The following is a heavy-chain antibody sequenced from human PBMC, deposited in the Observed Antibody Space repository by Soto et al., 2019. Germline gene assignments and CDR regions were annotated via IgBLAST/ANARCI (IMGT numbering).Heavy chain of an antibody. CDR1: GFTFSSYG. J-gene: IGHJ5*02. CDR2: IAYDGSNK. D-gene: IGHD2-2*01. CDR3: AKDNCVSTSCYRLDNWFDP. V-gene: IGHV3-30*18. Sequence: QVQLVESGGGVVQPGRSLRLSCVASGFTFSSYGMHWVRQAPGKGLEWVAVIAYDGSNKYYADSVKGRFTISRDNSKNTLYPQMNSLRAADTAVYYCAKDNCVSTSCYRLDNWFDPWGQGTLVTVSS.